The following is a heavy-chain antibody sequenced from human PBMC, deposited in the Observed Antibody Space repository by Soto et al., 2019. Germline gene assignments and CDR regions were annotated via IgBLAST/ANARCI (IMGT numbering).Heavy chain of an antibody. Sequence: PGGSLRLSCAASGFTFISYGMHWVRQAPGKGLEWVAVIWYDGSNKYYADSVKGRFTISRDNSKNTLYLQMNSLRAEDTAVYYCARERYCSGGSCPYGMDVWGQGTTVTVSS. CDR3: ARERYCSGGSCPYGMDV. CDR1: GFTFISYG. J-gene: IGHJ6*02. CDR2: IWYDGSNK. D-gene: IGHD2-15*01. V-gene: IGHV3-33*01.